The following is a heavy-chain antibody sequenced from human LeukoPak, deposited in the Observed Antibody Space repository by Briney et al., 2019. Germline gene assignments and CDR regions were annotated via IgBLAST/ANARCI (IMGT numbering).Heavy chain of an antibody. V-gene: IGHV3-7*01. CDR3: AREGSQSASGTYPGND. D-gene: IGHD1-26*01. J-gene: IGHJ4*02. CDR2: IKQDGSEK. CDR1: GITISSHW. Sequence: GGSLRLSCAASGITISSHWMNWVRQAPGKGLEWVANIKQDGSEKYYVDSVKGRFTISRDNAKNSLFLQMNRLRAEDTAVYFCAREGSQSASGTYPGNDWGQGTLVTVSS.